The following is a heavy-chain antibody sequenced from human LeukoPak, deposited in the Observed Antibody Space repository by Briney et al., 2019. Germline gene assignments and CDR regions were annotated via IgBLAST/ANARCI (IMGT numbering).Heavy chain of an antibody. CDR3: ARESEIYYYDSSGYYYGDFDY. Sequence: ASVKVSCKASGYTFTSYGISWVRQAPGQGLEWMGWISAYNSKTNYAQKLQGRVTMTTDTSTSTAYMELRSLRSDDTAVYYCARESEIYYYDSSGYYYGDFDYWGQGTLVTVSS. D-gene: IGHD3-22*01. CDR2: ISAYNSKT. J-gene: IGHJ4*02. V-gene: IGHV1-18*01. CDR1: GYTFTSYG.